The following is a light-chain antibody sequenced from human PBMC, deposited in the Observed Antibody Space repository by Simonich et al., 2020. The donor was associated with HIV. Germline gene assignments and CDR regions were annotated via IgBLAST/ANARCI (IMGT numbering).Light chain of an antibody. CDR1: ALPKQY. J-gene: IGLJ3*02. CDR3: QSADSSGTWV. CDR2: KDN. Sequence: SYELTQPPSVSVSPGQTARITCSGDALPKQYAYWYQQTPGQAPVLVIYKDNQRPSGIPERFSGSSSGTTVTLTISGVQAEDEADYYCQSADSSGTWVFGGGTKLTVL. V-gene: IGLV3-25*03.